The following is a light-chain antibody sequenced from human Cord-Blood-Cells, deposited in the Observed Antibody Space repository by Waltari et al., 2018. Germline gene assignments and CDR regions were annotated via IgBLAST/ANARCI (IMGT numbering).Light chain of an antibody. CDR3: CSYAGSSTYV. J-gene: IGLJ1*01. CDR2: EGS. Sequence: QSALTQPASVSGSPGQSITISCTGTSHAVGRYKLLSWYQQHTGNAPKLMIYEGSKRPSGVSNRFSGSKSGNTASLTISGLQAEDEADYYCCSYAGSSTYVFGTGTKVTVL. CDR1: SHAVGRYKL. V-gene: IGLV2-23*01.